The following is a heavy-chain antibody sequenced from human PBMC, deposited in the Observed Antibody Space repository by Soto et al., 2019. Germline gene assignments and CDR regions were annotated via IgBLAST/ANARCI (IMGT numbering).Heavy chain of an antibody. Sequence: GGSLRLSCAASGFTFSSYAMHWVRQAPGKGLEWVAVISYDGSNKYYADSVKGRFTISRDNSKNTLYLQMNSLRAEDTAVYYCAKPLEWRWAPFDYWGQGTLVTVSS. D-gene: IGHD3-3*01. V-gene: IGHV3-30-3*02. CDR2: ISYDGSNK. J-gene: IGHJ4*02. CDR1: GFTFSSYA. CDR3: AKPLEWRWAPFDY.